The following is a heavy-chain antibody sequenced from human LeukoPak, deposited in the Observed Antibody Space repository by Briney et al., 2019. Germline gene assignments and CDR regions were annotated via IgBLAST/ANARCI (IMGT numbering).Heavy chain of an antibody. CDR2: VEKDASRA. Sequence: GGSLRLSCAASGFSFSEYAMSWVRQAAGKGLAWVSSVEKDASRAYYAESARGRFTVSRDNSKHTLFLQVDGLRAEDTALYDCAKQQGDLVEDWYFDYWGQGTLVTVSS. V-gene: IGHV3-23*03. J-gene: IGHJ4*02. CDR1: GFSFSEYA. D-gene: IGHD3-9*01. CDR3: AKQQGDLVEDWYFDY.